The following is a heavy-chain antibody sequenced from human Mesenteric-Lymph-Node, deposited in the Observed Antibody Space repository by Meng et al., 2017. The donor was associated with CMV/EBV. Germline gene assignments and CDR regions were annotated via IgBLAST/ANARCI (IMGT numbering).Heavy chain of an antibody. D-gene: IGHD4-17*01. V-gene: IGHV3-23*01. CDR2: ISGSGGST. CDR1: FTFSSYA. Sequence: FTFSSYAMSWVRQAPGKGLEWVSAISGSGGSTYYADSVKGRFTISRDNSKNTLYLQMNSLRAEDTAVYYCAKDRYGTETVYNWFDPWGQGTLVTVSS. CDR3: AKDRYGTETVYNWFDP. J-gene: IGHJ5*02.